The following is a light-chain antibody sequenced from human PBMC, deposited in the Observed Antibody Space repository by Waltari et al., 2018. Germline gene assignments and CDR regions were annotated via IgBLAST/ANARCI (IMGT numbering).Light chain of an antibody. V-gene: IGLV2-8*01. CDR1: SSDVGGYHF. CDR3: SSYAGSNNLV. Sequence: QSALTQPPSASGSPGQSVTISCTGTSSDVGGYHFVHWYQQPPGKAPKLMIYEVSNRPSGVPDRFSGSKSGNTASLTVSGLQAEDEADYYCSSYAGSNNLVFGGGTKLTVL. J-gene: IGLJ2*01. CDR2: EVS.